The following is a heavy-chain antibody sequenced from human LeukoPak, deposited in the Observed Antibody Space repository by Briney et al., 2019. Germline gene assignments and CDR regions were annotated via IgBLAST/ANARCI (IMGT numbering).Heavy chain of an antibody. CDR1: GFTFSTYA. Sequence: PGGSLRLSCAASGFTFSTYAMTWVRQAPGKGLEWVSAISPRGDKTYYADSVKGRFTVSRDNSKNTLYVQMNSLRAEDTAVYYCAKFHTVTTTYWGQGTLVTVSS. CDR2: ISPRGDKT. CDR3: AKFHTVTTTY. V-gene: IGHV3-23*01. D-gene: IGHD4-11*01. J-gene: IGHJ4*02.